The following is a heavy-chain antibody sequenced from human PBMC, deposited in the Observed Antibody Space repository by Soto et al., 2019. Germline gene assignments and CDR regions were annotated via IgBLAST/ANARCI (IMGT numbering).Heavy chain of an antibody. CDR2: IIPIFGTA. J-gene: IGHJ4*02. Sequence: QVQLVQSGAEVKKPGSSVKVSCKASGGTFSSYAISWVRQAPGQGLEWMGGIIPIFGTANYAQKFQGRVTITADKSTSTAYMELSSLRSEDTAVYYCASGKAVGIGGYYTYFDYWGQGTLVTVSS. CDR1: GGTFSSYA. D-gene: IGHD1-26*01. CDR3: ASGKAVGIGGYYTYFDY. V-gene: IGHV1-69*06.